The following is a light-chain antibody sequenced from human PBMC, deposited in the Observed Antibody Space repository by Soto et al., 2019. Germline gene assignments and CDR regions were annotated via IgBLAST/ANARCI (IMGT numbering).Light chain of an antibody. CDR2: DAS. Sequence: EIVLTQSPGTLSLSPGERATLSCRASQSVSSSYLAWYQQKPGQAPRLLIYDASSRATGIPARFSGSGSGTDFTLTISRLEPEDFAVYYCKQYGSSPPWTFGQGTKVDIK. J-gene: IGKJ1*01. CDR3: KQYGSSPPWT. V-gene: IGKV3-20*01. CDR1: QSVSSSY.